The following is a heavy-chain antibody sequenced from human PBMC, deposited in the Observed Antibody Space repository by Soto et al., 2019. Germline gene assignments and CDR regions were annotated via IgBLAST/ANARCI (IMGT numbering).Heavy chain of an antibody. V-gene: IGHV1-2*02. CDR1: GYTFTDHY. J-gene: IGHJ4*02. CDR3: ARGRHYDY. CDR2: INPHSGDT. Sequence: QVQLVQSGAEVKKPGASVKVSYVASGYTFTDHYIHWVRQAPGQGLEWMGWINPHSGDTIYAQKFQGRVTLTRDTSISTAYMELSRLRSDDTAVYYCARGRHYDYWGQGTLVTVSS.